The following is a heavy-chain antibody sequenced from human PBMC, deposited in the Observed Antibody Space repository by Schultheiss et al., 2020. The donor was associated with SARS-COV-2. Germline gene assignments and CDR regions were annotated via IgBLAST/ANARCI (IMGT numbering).Heavy chain of an antibody. D-gene: IGHD1-26*01. CDR1: GGPISSYY. J-gene: IGHJ4*02. CDR3: ASLVGATLWFDY. CDR2: IYYSGST. V-gene: IGHV4-59*08. Sequence: SQTLSLTCTVSGGPISSYYWSWIRQPPGKGLVWIGYIYYSGSTNYNPSLKSRVTISVDTSKNQLSLKLRSVTAADTAVYYCASLVGATLWFDYWGQGTLVTVSS.